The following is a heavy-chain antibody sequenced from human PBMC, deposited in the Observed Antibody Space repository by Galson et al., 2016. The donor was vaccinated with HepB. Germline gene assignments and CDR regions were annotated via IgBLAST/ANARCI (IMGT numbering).Heavy chain of an antibody. CDR3: ARMRYSSGWLDGFDI. CDR2: ISSGSSYT. Sequence: SLRLSCAVSGFSFGSHAMNWARQAPGKGLEWVSSISSGSSYTYYADSVKGRFTISRDNARNSLYLQMNSLRVEDTAVYYCARMRYSSGWLDGFDIWGQGTMVTVSS. V-gene: IGHV3-21*01. J-gene: IGHJ3*02. CDR1: GFSFGSHA. D-gene: IGHD6-19*01.